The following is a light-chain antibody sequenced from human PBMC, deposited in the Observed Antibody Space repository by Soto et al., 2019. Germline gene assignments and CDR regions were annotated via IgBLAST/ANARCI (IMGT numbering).Light chain of an antibody. CDR3: AGWDDSLNGPTWV. CDR1: NSNIGAGFA. Sequence: QSVLTQPPSVSGAPGQRVTISCTGSNSNIGAGFAVHWYQQLPGTAPKLLIYNNNQRPSGVPDRFSGSKSGTSASLAISGLQSEDEADYYCAGWDDSLNGPTWVFGGGTKLTVL. J-gene: IGLJ3*02. CDR2: NNN. V-gene: IGLV1-44*01.